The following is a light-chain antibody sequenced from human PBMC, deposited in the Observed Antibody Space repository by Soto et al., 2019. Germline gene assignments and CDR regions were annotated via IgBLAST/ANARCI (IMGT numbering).Light chain of an antibody. Sequence: QSALTQPASVSGSPGQSITISCTGTSSDIGGYNYVSWYQQHPGKVPKFMIYEVSNRPSGVSNRFSGSKSGYTASLTISGLQAEDEADYYCSSYSRSSQVVFGGGTKLTVL. J-gene: IGLJ2*01. CDR2: EVS. CDR3: SSYSRSSQVV. V-gene: IGLV2-14*01. CDR1: SSDIGGYNY.